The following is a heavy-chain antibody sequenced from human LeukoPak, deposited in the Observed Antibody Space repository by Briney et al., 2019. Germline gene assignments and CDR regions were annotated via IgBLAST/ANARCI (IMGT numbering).Heavy chain of an antibody. CDR3: ARAAVVLWFGEYNWFDP. J-gene: IGHJ5*02. V-gene: IGHV4-61*02. Sequence: SQTLSLTCTVSGGSISSGSYYWSWIRQPAGKGLEWIGRICTSGSTNYNPSLKSRVTISVDTSKNQFSLKLSSVTAADTAVYYCARAAVVLWFGEYNWFDPWGQGTLVTVSS. D-gene: IGHD3-10*01. CDR1: GGSISSGSYY. CDR2: ICTSGST.